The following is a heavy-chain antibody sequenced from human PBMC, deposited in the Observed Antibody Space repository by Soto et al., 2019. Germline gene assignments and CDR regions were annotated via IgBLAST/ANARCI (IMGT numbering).Heavy chain of an antibody. CDR3: ASSSSSLDDAFDI. J-gene: IGHJ3*02. D-gene: IGHD6-6*01. V-gene: IGHV5-51*01. CDR2: IYPGDSDT. Sequence: HGESLKISCKGSGYSFTTYWIGWVRQMPGKGLEWMGIIYPGDSDTKYSPSFQGQVTIAADRSTSTAFLQWSSLKASDTAMYYCASSSSSLDDAFDIWGQGTMVTVSS. CDR1: GYSFTTYW.